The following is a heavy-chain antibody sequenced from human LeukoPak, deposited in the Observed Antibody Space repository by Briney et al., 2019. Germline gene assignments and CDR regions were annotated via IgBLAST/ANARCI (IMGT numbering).Heavy chain of an antibody. V-gene: IGHV3-7*01. D-gene: IGHD3-16*01. J-gene: IGHJ4*02. CDR3: ARELRTFDS. CDR1: GFTFSSYW. CDR2: IKHNGDEL. Sequence: GGSLRLSCAASGFTFSSYWMTWVRQAPGKGLEGVANIKHNGDELNYVDSVEDRFTISRDNAKNSLYLHMTSLRAEDTAVYYCARELRTFDSWGQGTLVTVSS.